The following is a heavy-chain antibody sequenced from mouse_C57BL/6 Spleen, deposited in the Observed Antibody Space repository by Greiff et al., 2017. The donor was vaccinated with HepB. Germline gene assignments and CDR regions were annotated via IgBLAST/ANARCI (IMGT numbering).Heavy chain of an antibody. CDR2: ISYDGSN. V-gene: IGHV3-6*01. CDR1: GYSITSGYY. J-gene: IGHJ4*01. Sequence: EVQRVESGPGLVKPSQSLSLTCSVTGYSITSGYYWNWIRQFPGNKLEWMGYISYDGSNNYNPSLKNRISITRDTSKNQFFLKLNSVTTEDTATYYCARGTGSSSYYAMDYWGQGTSVTVSS. D-gene: IGHD1-1*01. CDR3: ARGTGSSSYYAMDY.